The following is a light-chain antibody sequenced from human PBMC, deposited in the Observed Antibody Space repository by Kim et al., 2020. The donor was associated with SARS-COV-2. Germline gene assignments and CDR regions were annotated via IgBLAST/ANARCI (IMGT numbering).Light chain of an antibody. CDR1: QSVSSN. J-gene: IGKJ2*01. CDR2: DAS. CDR3: QQFNKWPPT. V-gene: IGKV3-15*01. Sequence: SVSPGERATLSGRASQSVSSNVAWYQQKPGQAPRLLIYDASTRATGIPARFSGSGSGAEFTLTISSLQSEDFAVYYCQQFNKWPPTFGQGTKLEIK.